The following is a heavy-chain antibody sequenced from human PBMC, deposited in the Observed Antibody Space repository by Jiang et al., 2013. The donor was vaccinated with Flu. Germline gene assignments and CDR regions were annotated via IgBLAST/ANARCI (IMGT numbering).Heavy chain of an antibody. J-gene: IGHJ4*02. Sequence: GLVKPSETLSLTCTVSGYSISSGYYWGWIRQPPGKGLEWIGSIYYSGSTYYNPSLKSRVTISVDTSKNQFSLKLSSVTAADTAVYYCARHSGITGTDNFDYWGQGTLVTVSS. D-gene: IGHD1-20*01. V-gene: IGHV4-38-2*02. CDR1: GYSISSGYY. CDR3: ARHSGITGTDNFDY. CDR2: IYYSGST.